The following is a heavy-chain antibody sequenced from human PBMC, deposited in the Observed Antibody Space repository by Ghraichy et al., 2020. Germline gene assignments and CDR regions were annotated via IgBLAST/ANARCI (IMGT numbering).Heavy chain of an antibody. J-gene: IGHJ4*02. D-gene: IGHD2-21*01. CDR3: ARAGFAVGRHYFDY. CDR1: GFTFSSYG. Sequence: GGSLRLSCAASGFTFSSYGMHWVRQAPGKGLEWVAVIWYDGSNKYYADSVKGRFTISRDNSKNTLYLQMNSLRAEDTAVYYCARAGFAVGRHYFDYWGQGTLVTVSS. CDR2: IWYDGSNK. V-gene: IGHV3-33*01.